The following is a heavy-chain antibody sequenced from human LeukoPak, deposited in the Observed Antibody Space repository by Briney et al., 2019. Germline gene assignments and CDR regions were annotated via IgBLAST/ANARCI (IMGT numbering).Heavy chain of an antibody. V-gene: IGHV1-18*01. D-gene: IGHD6-6*01. CDR2: ISAYNGNT. Sequence: ASVKVSCKASGYTFTSYGISWVRQAPGQGLEWMGRISAYNGNTNYAQKLQGRVTMTTDTSTSTAYMELRSLRSDDTAVYYCARGITARRTLSGYYYYMDVWGKGTTVTVSS. CDR3: ARGITARRTLSGYYYYMDV. J-gene: IGHJ6*03. CDR1: GYTFTSYG.